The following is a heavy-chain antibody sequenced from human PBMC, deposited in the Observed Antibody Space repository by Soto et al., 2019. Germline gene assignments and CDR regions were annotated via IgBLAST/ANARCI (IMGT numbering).Heavy chain of an antibody. J-gene: IGHJ6*02. CDR1: GYTFTSYY. CDR3: AREDCSGGSCYLETPYYYYYGMDV. Sequence: QVQLVQSGAEVKKPGASVKVSCKASGYTFTSYYMHWVRQAPGQGLEWMGIINPSGGSTSYAQKFQGRVTMTRDTSTSTVYMELSSLRSEDTAVYYCAREDCSGGSCYLETPYYYYYGMDVWGQGTTVTVSS. D-gene: IGHD2-15*01. V-gene: IGHV1-46*01. CDR2: INPSGGST.